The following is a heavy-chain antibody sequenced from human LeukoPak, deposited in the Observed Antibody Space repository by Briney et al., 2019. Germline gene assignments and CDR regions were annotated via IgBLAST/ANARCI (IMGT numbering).Heavy chain of an antibody. V-gene: IGHV3-53*01. J-gene: IGHJ4*02. CDR3: ARDPGYCRGGTCYGYDY. D-gene: IGHD2-15*01. CDR1: GFNVSSYS. CDR2: IYSDGNS. Sequence: PGGSLRLSCAASGFNVSSYSMSWVRQAPGKGLEWVSVIYSDGNSYYAEYVKRRFTIPRDNSKHTLFLQINSLRAEDTALYYCARDPGYCRGGTCYGYDYWGQGTLVTVSS.